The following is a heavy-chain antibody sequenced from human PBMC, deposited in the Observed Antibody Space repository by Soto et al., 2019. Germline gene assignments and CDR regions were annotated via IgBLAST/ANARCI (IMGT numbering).Heavy chain of an antibody. V-gene: IGHV1-69*12. D-gene: IGHD3-3*01. CDR3: ARDGDLRSDFWSGPLGGGWFDP. CDR1: GGTFSNSA. Sequence: QVQLVQSGAEVRKPGSSVKVSCKASGGTFSNSAITWVRQAPGQGLEWVGGIIPIFGSTNYAQKFQGRVTIPAEQLTGTAYMELSSLTSEDTAVYYCARDGDLRSDFWSGPLGGGWFDPWGQGTLVTVSS. CDR2: IIPIFGST. J-gene: IGHJ5*02.